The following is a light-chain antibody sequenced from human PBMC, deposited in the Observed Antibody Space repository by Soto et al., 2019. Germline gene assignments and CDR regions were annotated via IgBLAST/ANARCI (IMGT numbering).Light chain of an antibody. V-gene: IGKV3-20*01. CDR2: DAS. Sequence: ETVLTQSPDTLSLSPGERATLSCRASQSVDSNYLAWYQQKPGQAPRVLIYDASIRATGIPDRFSGSGSGTDFTLTISRLEPEDSAVYYCQQYDSSPLTFGGGTKV. J-gene: IGKJ4*01. CDR3: QQYDSSPLT. CDR1: QSVDSNY.